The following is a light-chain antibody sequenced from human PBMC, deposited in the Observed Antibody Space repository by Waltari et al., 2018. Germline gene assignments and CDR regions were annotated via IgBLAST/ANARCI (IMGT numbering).Light chain of an antibody. CDR2: WSA. V-gene: IGKV4-1*01. CDR3: EQYNVTPPYT. J-gene: IGKJ2*01. CDR1: QSALYNSNNKNY. Sequence: DFVTTQSPDSLAVSLGERATIKCKSSQSALYNSNNKNYLAWYQQKPGQPPKLLLYWSATRESGVPDRFSGGGSGTDFALTISSLQAEDVAVYFGEQYNVTPPYTFKHGTKLEI.